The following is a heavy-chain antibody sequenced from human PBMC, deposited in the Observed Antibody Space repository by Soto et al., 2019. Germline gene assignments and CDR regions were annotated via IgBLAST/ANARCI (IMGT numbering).Heavy chain of an antibody. J-gene: IGHJ4*02. D-gene: IGHD2-2*01. CDR2: IYYSGST. CDR1: GGSISSSSCY. CDR3: ARHSVVVREVYYFDY. Sequence: PSETLSLTCTVSGGSISSSSCYWGWIRQPPGKGLEWIGSIYYSGSTYYNPSLKSRVTISVDTSKNQFSLKLSSVTAADTAVYYCARHSVVVREVYYFDYWGQGTLVTVSS. V-gene: IGHV4-39*01.